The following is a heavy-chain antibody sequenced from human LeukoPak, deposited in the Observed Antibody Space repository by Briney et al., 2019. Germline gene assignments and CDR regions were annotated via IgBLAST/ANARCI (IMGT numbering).Heavy chain of an antibody. CDR3: AKTVSGAATAPFDY. V-gene: IGHV3-23*01. Sequence: PGGSLRLSCAASGFTFRSYAMSWVRQAPGKGLEWVSAISGSGGNTYYADSVKGRFTISRDNSKNTLYLQINSLRAEDTAVYYCAKTVSGAATAPFDYWGQGTLVTVSS. J-gene: IGHJ4*02. CDR2: ISGSGGNT. CDR1: GFTFRSYA. D-gene: IGHD6-13*01.